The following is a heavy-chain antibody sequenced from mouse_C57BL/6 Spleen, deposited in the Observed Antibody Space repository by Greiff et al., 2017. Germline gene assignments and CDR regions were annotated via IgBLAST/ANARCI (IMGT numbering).Heavy chain of an antibody. CDR3: ARRYGNDVWYFDV. Sequence: DVKLVESGGGLVQPGGSLSLSCAASGFTFTDYYMSWVRQPPGKALEWLGFIRNKANGYTTEYSASVKGRFTISRDNSQSILYLQMNALRAEDSATYYCARRYGNDVWYFDVWGTGTTVTVSS. V-gene: IGHV7-3*01. D-gene: IGHD2-2*01. J-gene: IGHJ1*03. CDR1: GFTFTDYY. CDR2: IRNKANGYTT.